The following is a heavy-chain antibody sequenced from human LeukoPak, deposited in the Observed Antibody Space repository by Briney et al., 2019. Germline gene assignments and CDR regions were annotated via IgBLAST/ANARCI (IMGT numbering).Heavy chain of an antibody. V-gene: IGHV4-31*03. CDR1: GGSISSGSGGYS. J-gene: IGHJ5*02. D-gene: IGHD3-10*01. Sequence: NPSETLSLTCTVSGGSISSGSGGYSWSWIRQPPGKGLEWIGYIYYSGSTYYNPSLKSRVTISVDTSKNQFSLKLSSVTAADTAVYYCAREGLWFGEPRENKNWFDPWGQGTLVTVSS. CDR3: AREGLWFGEPRENKNWFDP. CDR2: IYYSGST.